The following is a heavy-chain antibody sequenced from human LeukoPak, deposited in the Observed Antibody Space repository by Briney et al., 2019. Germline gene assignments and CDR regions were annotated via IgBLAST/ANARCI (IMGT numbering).Heavy chain of an antibody. CDR1: GYTFTGYY. CDR2: INPNSGGT. CDR3: ARVECGGSCYDCRGAFDI. V-gene: IGHV1-2*02. Sequence: GASVKVSCKASGYTFTGYYMHWVRQAPGQGLEWMGWINPNSGGTNSAQKFQGRVTMTRDTSISTAYMELTRLRSDDTAVYYCARVECGGSCYDCRGAFDIWGQGTMVTVSS. J-gene: IGHJ3*02. D-gene: IGHD2-15*01.